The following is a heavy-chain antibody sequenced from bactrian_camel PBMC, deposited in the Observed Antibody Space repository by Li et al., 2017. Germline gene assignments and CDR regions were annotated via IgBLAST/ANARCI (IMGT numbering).Heavy chain of an antibody. Sequence: VQLVESGGGSVQAGGSLRLSCVLSGFTYVGNCMGWFRQAPGKEREGIAAIDNDGSKSHADSVKGRFTISEDNTKNTVYLQMNSLKPDDTAVYYCAAGSTYGAYCGAIEDSFEFWGHQGTQVTVS. CDR2: IDNDGSK. CDR1: GFTYVGNC. V-gene: IGHV3S53*01. D-gene: IGHD1*01. J-gene: IGHJ4*01.